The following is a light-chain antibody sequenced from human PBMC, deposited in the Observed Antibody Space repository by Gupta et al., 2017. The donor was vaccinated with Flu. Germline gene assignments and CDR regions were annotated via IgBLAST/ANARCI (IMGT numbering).Light chain of an antibody. CDR2: RKS. CDR1: NLEAYA. J-gene: IGLJ2*01. V-gene: IGLV3-9*01. CDR3: QVGASGGV. Sequence: ALGQTARITCVGKNLEAYAVHWDQQKAAQDPVVVVDRKSNRASGTSERVSGSNSGNTATLTISRAQAGDEGDYYCQVGASGGVFGGGTKLTVL.